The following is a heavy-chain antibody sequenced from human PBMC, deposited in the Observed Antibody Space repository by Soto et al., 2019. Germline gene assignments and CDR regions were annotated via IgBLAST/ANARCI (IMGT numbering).Heavy chain of an antibody. CDR1: GYTFTSYA. J-gene: IGHJ5*02. CDR3: ARDRDWNPENWFDP. CDR2: INAGNGNT. Sequence: GASVKVSCKASGYTFTSYAMHWVRQAPGQRLEWMGWINAGNGNTKYSQKFQGRVTITRDTSASTAYMELSSLRSEDTAVYYCARDRDWNPENWFDPWGQGTLVTVSS. D-gene: IGHD1-1*01. V-gene: IGHV1-3*01.